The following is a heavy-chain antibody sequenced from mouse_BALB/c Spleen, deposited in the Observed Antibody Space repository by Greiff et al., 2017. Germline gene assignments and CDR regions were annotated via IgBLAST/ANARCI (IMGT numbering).Heavy chain of an antibody. Sequence: DVKLVESGGGLVQPGGSRKLSCAASGFTFSSFGMHWVRQAPEKGLEWVAYISSGSSTIYYADTVKGRFTISRDNPKNTLFLQMTSLRSEDTAMYYCARRTTVAHYYAMDYWGQGTSVTVSS. J-gene: IGHJ4*01. CDR1: GFTFSSFG. CDR2: ISSGSSTI. V-gene: IGHV5-17*02. D-gene: IGHD1-1*01. CDR3: ARRTTVAHYYAMDY.